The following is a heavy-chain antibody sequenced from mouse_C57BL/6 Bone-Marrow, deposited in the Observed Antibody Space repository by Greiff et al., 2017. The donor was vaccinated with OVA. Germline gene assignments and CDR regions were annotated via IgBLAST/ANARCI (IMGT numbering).Heavy chain of an antibody. CDR3: ARERGIYYDY. V-gene: IGHV1-26*01. CDR2: INPNNGGT. Sequence: VQLKQSGPELVTPGASVKISCKASGYTFTDYYMNWVKQSHGKSLEWIGDINPNNGGTSYNQKFKGKATLTVDKSSSTAYMELRSLTSEDSAVYYCARERGIYYDYWGQGTTLTVSS. J-gene: IGHJ2*01. CDR1: GYTFTDYY.